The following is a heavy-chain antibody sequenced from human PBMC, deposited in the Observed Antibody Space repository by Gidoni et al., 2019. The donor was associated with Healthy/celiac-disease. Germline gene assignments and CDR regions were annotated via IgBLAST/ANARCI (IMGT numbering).Heavy chain of an antibody. CDR1: GGTFSSYA. V-gene: IGHV1-69*01. CDR2: IIPILGTA. CDR3: ARGWDIVVVVAATPDRGRYYYGMDV. Sequence: HVQLVQSGAAVKKPGSSVKVSCKASGGTFSSYAIIWVRQAPGQGLEWMGGIIPILGTAKYAQKFQGRVTITADESTSTAYMELSSLRSEDTAVYYCARGWDIVVVVAATPDRGRYYYGMDVWGQGTTVTVSS. D-gene: IGHD2-15*01. J-gene: IGHJ6*02.